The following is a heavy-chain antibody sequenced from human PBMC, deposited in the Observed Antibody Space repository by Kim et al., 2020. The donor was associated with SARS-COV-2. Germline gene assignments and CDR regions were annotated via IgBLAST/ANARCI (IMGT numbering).Heavy chain of an antibody. J-gene: IGHJ6*02. D-gene: IGHD3-9*01. Sequence: GGSLRLSCAASGFTFSSYSMNWVRQAPGKGLEWVSSISSSSSYIYYADSVKGRFTISRDNAKNSLYLQMNSLRAEDTAVYYCARVDHYDILTGYYYYYYGMDVWGQGTTVTVSS. CDR3: ARVDHYDILTGYYYYYYGMDV. CDR2: ISSSSSYI. CDR1: GFTFSSYS. V-gene: IGHV3-21*01.